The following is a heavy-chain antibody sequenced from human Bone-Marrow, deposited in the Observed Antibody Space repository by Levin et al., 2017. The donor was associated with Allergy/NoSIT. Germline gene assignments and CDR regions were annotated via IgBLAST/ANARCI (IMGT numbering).Heavy chain of an antibody. V-gene: IGHV3-23*01. D-gene: IGHD2-15*01. CDR2: ISESGDIT. J-gene: IGHJ4*02. CDR3: AKQYVVGG. Sequence: GESLKISCAASGFRFSDYAMNWVRQAPGKGLEWVSSISESGDITDYADSVKGRFALSRDNSRNTLFLQMNSLRPDDTAFYYCAKQYVVGGWGQGTLVTVSS. CDR1: GFRFSDYA.